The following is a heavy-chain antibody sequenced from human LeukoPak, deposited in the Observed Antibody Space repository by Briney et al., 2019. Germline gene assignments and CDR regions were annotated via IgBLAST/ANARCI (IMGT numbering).Heavy chain of an antibody. V-gene: IGHV3-48*01. J-gene: IGHJ4*02. Sequence: PGGSLRLSCAASGFTFSSYSMNWVRQAPGKGLEWVSYISSSSSTIYYADSVKGRFTISRDNAKNSLYLQMNSLRAEDTAVYSCARVSYHYGDWGAEIFDYWGQGTLVTVSS. CDR3: ARVSYHYGDWGAEIFDY. CDR1: GFTFSSYS. CDR2: ISSSSSTI. D-gene: IGHD4-17*01.